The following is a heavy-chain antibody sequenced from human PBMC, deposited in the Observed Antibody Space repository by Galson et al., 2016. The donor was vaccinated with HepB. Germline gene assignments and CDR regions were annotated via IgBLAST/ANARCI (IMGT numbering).Heavy chain of an antibody. CDR1: GFTFSIYG. J-gene: IGHJ6*02. D-gene: IGHD4-11*01. V-gene: IGHV3-33*01. CDR2: IWYGDVNIK. CDR3: ARGTTESDYPSYYGLDV. Sequence: SLRLSCAASGFTFSIYGMHWVRQAPGKGLEWLAVIWYGDVNIKVYADSVKGRFTISRDNSKNTLFLQMNSLRADDTAVYYCARGTTESDYPSYYGLDVWGQGATVTVSS.